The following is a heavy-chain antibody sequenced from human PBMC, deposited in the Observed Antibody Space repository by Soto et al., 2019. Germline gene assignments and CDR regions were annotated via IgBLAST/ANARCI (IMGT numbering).Heavy chain of an antibody. D-gene: IGHD2-2*01. J-gene: IGHJ4*02. CDR1: GFPCSTYT. Sequence: PAGSLRLSCAASGFPCSTYTMSWVCRAPGKGLEWVSTINGGGGSPSYADSVQGRFTISRDNPRNTLYLQLNSLTVDDTATYYCAKARCSTSNCYVPDYWGQGAPVTVSS. CDR2: INGGGGSP. CDR3: AKARCSTSNCYVPDY. V-gene: IGHV3-23*01.